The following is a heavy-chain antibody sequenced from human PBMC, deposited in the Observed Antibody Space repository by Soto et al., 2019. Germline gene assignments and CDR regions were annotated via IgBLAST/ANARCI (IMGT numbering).Heavy chain of an antibody. V-gene: IGHV1-46*03. CDR1: GYTFTSYY. CDR2: INPSGGST. J-gene: IGHJ5*02. Sequence: ASVKVSCKASGYTFTSYYMHWVRQAPGQGLEWMGIINPSGGSTSYAQKFQGRVTMTGDTSTSTVYMELSSLRSEDTAVYYCARAGIAARPYNWFDPWGQGTLVTVSS. D-gene: IGHD6-6*01. CDR3: ARAGIAARPYNWFDP.